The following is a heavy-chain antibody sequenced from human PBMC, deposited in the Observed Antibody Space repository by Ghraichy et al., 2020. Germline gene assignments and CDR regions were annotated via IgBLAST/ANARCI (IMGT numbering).Heavy chain of an antibody. Sequence: SETLSLTCAVYGGSFSGYYWSWIRQPPGKGLEWIGEINHTGSTNYNPSLKSRVTISVDTSKNQFSLKLSSVTAADTAVYYCASSIGYSYGLYYYYYYGMDVWGQGTTATVSS. CDR3: ASSIGYSYGLYYYYYYGMDV. J-gene: IGHJ6*02. V-gene: IGHV4-34*01. CDR2: INHTGST. D-gene: IGHD5-18*01. CDR1: GGSFSGYY.